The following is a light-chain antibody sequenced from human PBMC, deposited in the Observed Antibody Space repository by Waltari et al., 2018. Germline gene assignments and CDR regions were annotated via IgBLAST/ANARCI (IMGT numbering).Light chain of an antibody. J-gene: IGLJ1*01. Sequence: QSVLTPPPSSPGTPGQRVTLSCSGSRSNTGSTTVPSSQQLPGTAPKLLIYSNNQRPSGVPDRFSGSKSGTSASLAISGLQSEDEADYYCAAWDDSLNGYVFGTGTKVTVL. CDR3: AAWDDSLNGYV. CDR1: RSNTGSTT. V-gene: IGLV1-44*01. CDR2: SNN.